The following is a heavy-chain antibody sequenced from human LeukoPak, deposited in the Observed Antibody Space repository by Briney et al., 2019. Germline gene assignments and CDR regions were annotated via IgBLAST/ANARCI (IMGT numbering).Heavy chain of an antibody. D-gene: IGHD3-22*01. CDR2: ISYDGSNK. Sequence: GGSLRLSCAASGFTFDDYAMHWVRQAPGKGLEWVAVISYDGSNKYYADSVKGRFTISGDNSRNTLYLQMNSLRAEDTAVYYCARGSGYLETFDYWGQGTLVTVSS. V-gene: IGHV3-30*04. CDR1: GFTFDDYA. CDR3: ARGSGYLETFDY. J-gene: IGHJ4*02.